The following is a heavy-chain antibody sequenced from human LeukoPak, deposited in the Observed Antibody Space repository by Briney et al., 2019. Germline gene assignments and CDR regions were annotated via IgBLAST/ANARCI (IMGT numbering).Heavy chain of an antibody. V-gene: IGHV1-2*02. J-gene: IGHJ4*02. CDR1: GYTFTGYY. CDR2: INPNSGGT. Sequence: ASVKVSFKSSGYTFTGYYMHWVRQAPGQGLEWVGWINPNSGGTNYAQKFQGRVTMTRDTSISTAYMELSRLRSDDTAVYYCARYHDSSGYYYEGFDYWGQGTLVTVSS. CDR3: ARYHDSSGYYYEGFDY. D-gene: IGHD3-22*01.